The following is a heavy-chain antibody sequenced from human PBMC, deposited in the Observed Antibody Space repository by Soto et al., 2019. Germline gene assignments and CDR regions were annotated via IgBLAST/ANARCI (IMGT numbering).Heavy chain of an antibody. J-gene: IGHJ4*02. D-gene: IGHD5-18*01. CDR3: ARASEYIYGHDY. CDR2: IYPRGGST. CDR1: GYNFTSHY. Sequence: ASVKVSCKTSGYNFTSHYIHWVRQAPGQRLESMGIIYPRGGSTIYAQKFQGKVTMTRDTSTHTLYMELRSLRSDDTAVYYCARASEYIYGHDYWGQGTLVTVSS. V-gene: IGHV1-46*01.